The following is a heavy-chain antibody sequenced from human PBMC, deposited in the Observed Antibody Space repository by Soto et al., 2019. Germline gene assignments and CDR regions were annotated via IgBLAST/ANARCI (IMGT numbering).Heavy chain of an antibody. CDR3: ARVVPGAEAWFGP. D-gene: IGHD2-2*01. CDR1: GYTFPNYG. J-gene: IGHJ5*02. Sequence: ASVKVSCKTSGYTFPNYGITWVRQAPGQPLEWLGWISLYSDGTNYAQKFQGRVSMTTDTSTTTAYMELRSLRSDDTAVYYCARVVPGAEAWFGPWGQGTLVTVSS. V-gene: IGHV1-18*01. CDR2: ISLYSDGT.